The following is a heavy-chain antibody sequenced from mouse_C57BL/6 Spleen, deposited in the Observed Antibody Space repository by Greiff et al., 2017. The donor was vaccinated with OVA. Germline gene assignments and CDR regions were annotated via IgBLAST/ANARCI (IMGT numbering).Heavy chain of an antibody. V-gene: IGHV1-26*01. Sequence: EVQLQQSGPELVKPGASVKISCKASGYTFTDYYMNWVKQSHGKSLEWIGDINPNNGGTSYNQKFKGKATLTVDKSSSTAYMELRSLTSEDSAVYYCARQPIYYGNYGGFAYWGQGTLVTVSA. CDR2: INPNNGGT. CDR1: GYTFTDYY. D-gene: IGHD2-1*01. CDR3: ARQPIYYGNYGGFAY. J-gene: IGHJ3*01.